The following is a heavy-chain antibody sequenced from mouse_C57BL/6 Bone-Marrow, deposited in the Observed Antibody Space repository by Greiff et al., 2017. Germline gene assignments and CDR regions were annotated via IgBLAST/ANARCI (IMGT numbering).Heavy chain of an antibody. J-gene: IGHJ3*01. D-gene: IGHD1-1*01. CDR2: ILPGSGST. Sequence: VQLQQSGAELMKPGASVKLSCKATGYTFTGYWIEWVKQRPGHGLEWIGEILPGSGSTNYNEKFKGKATFTADTSSNTAYMQLSSLTTEDSAIYYCARGGVYYYGSSYDGFAYWGQGTLVTVSA. CDR1: GYTFTGYW. CDR3: ARGGVYYYGSSYDGFAY. V-gene: IGHV1-9*01.